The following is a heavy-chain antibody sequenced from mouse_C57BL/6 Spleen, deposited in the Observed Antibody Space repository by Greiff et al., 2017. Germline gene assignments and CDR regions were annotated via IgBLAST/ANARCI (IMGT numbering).Heavy chain of an antibody. CDR1: GYAFSSSW. D-gene: IGHD1-1*01. J-gene: IGHJ1*03. CDR2: IYPGDGDT. CDR3: ARSYGSSYRYFDV. Sequence: VKLMESGPELVKPGASVKISCKASGYAFSSSWMNWVKQRPGKGLEWIGRIYPGDGDTNYNGKFKGKATLTADKSSSTSYMQLSSLTSEDSAVYFCARSYGSSYRYFDVWGTGTTVTVSS. V-gene: IGHV1-82*01.